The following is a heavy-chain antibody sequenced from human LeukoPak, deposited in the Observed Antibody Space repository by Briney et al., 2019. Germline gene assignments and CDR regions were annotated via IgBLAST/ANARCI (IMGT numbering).Heavy chain of an antibody. CDR3: AKDHGSGSYTPSDAFDI. J-gene: IGHJ3*02. D-gene: IGHD3-10*01. V-gene: IGHV3-9*01. Sequence: GRSLRLSCAASGFTFDDYAMHWVRHAPGKGLEWVSGISWNSGSIGYADSVKGRFTISRDNAKNSLYLQMNSLRAEDTALYYCAKDHGSGSYTPSDAFDIWGQGTMVTVSS. CDR1: GFTFDDYA. CDR2: ISWNSGSI.